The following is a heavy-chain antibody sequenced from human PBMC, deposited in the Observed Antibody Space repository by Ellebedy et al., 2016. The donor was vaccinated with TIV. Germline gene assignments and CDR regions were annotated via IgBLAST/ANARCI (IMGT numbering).Heavy chain of an antibody. D-gene: IGHD1-26*01. J-gene: IGHJ4*02. CDR3: ARAPGSGSYSGY. Sequence: GGSLRLSXAASGFTFSSYSMNWVRQAPGKGLEWVSSISSSSSYIYYADSVKGRFTISRDNAKNSLYLQMNSLRAEDTAVYYCARAPGSGSYSGYWGQGTLVTVSS. V-gene: IGHV3-21*01. CDR1: GFTFSSYS. CDR2: ISSSSSYI.